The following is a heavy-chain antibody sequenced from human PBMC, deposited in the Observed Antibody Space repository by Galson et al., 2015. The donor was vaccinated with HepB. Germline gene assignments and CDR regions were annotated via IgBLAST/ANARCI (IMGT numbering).Heavy chain of an antibody. Sequence: PALVKPTQTLTLTCTFSGFSLTTDGVGVGWIRQPPGKALEWLALIYWSDDKRYSPSLKSRLTITKGTSKNQVVLTMTNLDPVDTATYYCAHRPWGAVEFDFWGQGALVAVSS. CDR3: AHRPWGAVEFDF. CDR2: IYWSDDK. D-gene: IGHD7-27*01. V-gene: IGHV2-5*01. CDR1: GFSLTTDGVG. J-gene: IGHJ4*02.